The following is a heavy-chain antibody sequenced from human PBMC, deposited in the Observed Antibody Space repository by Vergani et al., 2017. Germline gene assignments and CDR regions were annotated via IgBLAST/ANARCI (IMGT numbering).Heavy chain of an antibody. CDR1: GFTFSSYG. Sequence: QVQLVESGGGVVQPGRSLRLSCAASGFTFSSYGMHWVRQAPGKGLEWVAVIWYDGSNKYYADSVKGRFTISRDKSKNTLYLQMNSLRAEDTAVYYCAKSTRYCSSTSCYTYYYGMDVWGQGTTVTVSS. J-gene: IGHJ6*02. CDR3: AKSTRYCSSTSCYTYYYGMDV. CDR2: IWYDGSNK. D-gene: IGHD2-2*01. V-gene: IGHV3-33*03.